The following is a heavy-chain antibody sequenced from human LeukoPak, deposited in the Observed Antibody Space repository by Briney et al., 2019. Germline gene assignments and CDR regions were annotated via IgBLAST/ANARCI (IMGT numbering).Heavy chain of an antibody. CDR2: LYYGGST. V-gene: IGHV4-39*01. J-gene: IGHJ5*02. CDR3: ARVSSDGSGSYYHINWFDP. CDR1: DDSISSSTYY. Sequence: PSETLSLTCTVSDDSISSSTYYWGWIRQPPGKGLEWIGSLYYGGSTYYNPSLKSRVTISVDTSKNQFSLKLSSVTAADTAVYYCARVSSDGSGSYYHINWFDPWGQGTLVTVSS. D-gene: IGHD3-10*01.